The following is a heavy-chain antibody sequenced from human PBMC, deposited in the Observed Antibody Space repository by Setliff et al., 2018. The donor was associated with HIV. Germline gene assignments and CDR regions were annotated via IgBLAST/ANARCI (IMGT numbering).Heavy chain of an antibody. CDR2: VDPQDGET. J-gene: IGHJ4*02. CDR1: GYIFTDYY. D-gene: IGHD3-10*01. Sequence: ASVKVSCKASGYIFTDYYIHWVQQAPGEGLEWMGRVDPQDGETKYAEKFQGRVTITADTSTDTSDMELSSLRSEDTAAYYCATSGTYYYGSGSYHASGYWGQGTLVTVSS. CDR3: ATSGTYYYGSGSYHASGY. V-gene: IGHV1-69-2*01.